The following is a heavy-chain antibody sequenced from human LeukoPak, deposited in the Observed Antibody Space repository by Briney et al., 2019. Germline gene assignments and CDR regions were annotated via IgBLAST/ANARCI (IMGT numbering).Heavy chain of an antibody. CDR3: ARDNSVGDNAWWFDP. D-gene: IGHD1-26*01. Sequence: GASVTVSFKASGYTFTSYYMHSVRQAPGQGLEWMGLINPTGGSTGYAQKFQGRVTMTRDMSTSTDYMELSSLRSEDTAIYYCARDNSVGDNAWWFDPWGQGTLVTVSS. J-gene: IGHJ5*02. CDR1: GYTFTSYY. V-gene: IGHV1-46*01. CDR2: INPTGGST.